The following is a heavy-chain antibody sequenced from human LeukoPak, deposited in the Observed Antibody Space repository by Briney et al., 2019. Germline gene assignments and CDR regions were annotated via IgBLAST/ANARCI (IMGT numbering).Heavy chain of an antibody. CDR2: ISSSSSTI. CDR3: ARDCYYYYMDV. Sequence: PGGSLRLSCAASGFTFSSYSMNWVRQAPGKGLEWVSYISSSSSTIYYADSVKGRFTISRDNAKNSLYLQMNSLRAEDTAVYYCARDCYYYYMDVWGKGTTVTASS. V-gene: IGHV3-48*01. J-gene: IGHJ6*03. CDR1: GFTFSSYS.